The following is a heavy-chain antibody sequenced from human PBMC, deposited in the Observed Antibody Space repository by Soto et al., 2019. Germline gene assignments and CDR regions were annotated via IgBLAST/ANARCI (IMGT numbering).Heavy chain of an antibody. CDR3: VRDRHWLFDY. D-gene: IGHD3-9*01. Sequence: GGSLRLSCAASGFTFSSYGMHWVRQAPGKGLEWVAVIWYDGSRKYYADSVKGRFTISRDDSKNTQSLQMDSLRAEDTAVDYCVRDRHWLFDYWGPGTLVTVAS. V-gene: IGHV3-33*01. CDR2: IWYDGSRK. J-gene: IGHJ4*02. CDR1: GFTFSSYG.